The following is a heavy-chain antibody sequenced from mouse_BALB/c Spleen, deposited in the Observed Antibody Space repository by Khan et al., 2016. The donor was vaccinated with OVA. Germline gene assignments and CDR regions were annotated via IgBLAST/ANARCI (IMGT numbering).Heavy chain of an antibody. CDR1: GFSLTNYG. Sequence: QVQLKESGPGLVAPSQSLSITCTISGFSLTNYGVHWVRQPPGKGLEWLVVIWSDGSTTYTSALKSRLTITKDNSKSQVFLKMNSLQTDDTAMYFCARQPYYHYNIMDYWGQGTSFTVSS. V-gene: IGHV2-6-1*01. J-gene: IGHJ4*01. CDR2: IWSDGST. D-gene: IGHD2-10*01. CDR3: ARQPYYHYNIMDY.